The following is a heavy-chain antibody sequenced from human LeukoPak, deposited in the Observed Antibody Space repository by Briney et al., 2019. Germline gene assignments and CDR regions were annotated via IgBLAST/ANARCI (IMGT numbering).Heavy chain of an antibody. CDR2: ISSSSSYI. Sequence: PGGSLRLSCAASGFTFSNYAMRWVRQAPGKGLEWVSSISSSSSYIYYADSVKGRFTISRDNAKNSLYLQMNSLRTEDTALYYCAKDEGHSYGPYFDYWGQGTLVTVSS. D-gene: IGHD5-18*01. CDR3: AKDEGHSYGPYFDY. CDR1: GFTFSNYA. J-gene: IGHJ4*02. V-gene: IGHV3-21*04.